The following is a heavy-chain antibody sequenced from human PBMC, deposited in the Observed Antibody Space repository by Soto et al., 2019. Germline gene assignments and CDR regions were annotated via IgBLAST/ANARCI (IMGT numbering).Heavy chain of an antibody. V-gene: IGHV3-74*01. CDR2: IDNHGDGT. CDR1: GFTFTNYW. J-gene: IGHJ3*02. Sequence: EVPVVESGGGLVKPGGSLRLSCAASGFTFTNYWMHWVRQVPGAGLVWVSRIDNHGDGTSYADFVTGRFTISRDNAKNTLYLRMNSLRVEDTAIYYCVTVFEKWGQGTMVTVSS. CDR3: VTVFEK.